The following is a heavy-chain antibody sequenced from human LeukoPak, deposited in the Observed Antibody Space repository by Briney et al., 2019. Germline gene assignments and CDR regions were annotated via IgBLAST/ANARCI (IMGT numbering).Heavy chain of an antibody. V-gene: IGHV3-7*01. CDR3: ARDHRGSGSRYYYYYMDV. Sequence: GGSLRLSCAASGFTFSSYWMSWVRQAPGKGLEWVANIKQDGSEKYYVDSVKGRFTISRDNAKNTLFLQMNSLRAEDTAVYYCARDHRGSGSRYYYYYMDVWGKGTTVTISS. CDR2: IKQDGSEK. CDR1: GFTFSSYW. D-gene: IGHD3-10*01. J-gene: IGHJ6*03.